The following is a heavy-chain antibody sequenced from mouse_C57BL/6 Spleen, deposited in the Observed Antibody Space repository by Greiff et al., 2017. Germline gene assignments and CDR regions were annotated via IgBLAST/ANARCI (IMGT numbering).Heavy chain of an antibody. J-gene: IGHJ4*01. CDR3: ADYYGISLDAMDY. CDR2: IYPRSGNT. Sequence: VQLQQSGAELARPGASVKLSCKASGYTFTSYGISWVKQRTGQGLEWIGEIYPRSGNTYYNEKFKGKATLTADKSSSTAYMELRSLTSEDSAVYFCADYYGISLDAMDYWGQGTSVTVSS. CDR1: GYTFTSYG. D-gene: IGHD1-1*01. V-gene: IGHV1-81*01.